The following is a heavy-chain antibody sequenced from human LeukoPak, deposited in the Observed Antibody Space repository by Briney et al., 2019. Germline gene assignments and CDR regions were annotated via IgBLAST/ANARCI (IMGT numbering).Heavy chain of an antibody. Sequence: SETLSLTCTVSGGSISSSSYYWGWIRQPPGKGLEWIRSIYYSGSAYYNPSLKSRVTISVDTSKNQFSLKLSSVTAADTAVYYCVGIVVITTSIDYWGQGTLVTVPS. CDR1: GGSISSSSYY. J-gene: IGHJ4*02. CDR3: VGIVVITTSIDY. D-gene: IGHD3-22*01. CDR2: IYYSGSA. V-gene: IGHV4-39*01.